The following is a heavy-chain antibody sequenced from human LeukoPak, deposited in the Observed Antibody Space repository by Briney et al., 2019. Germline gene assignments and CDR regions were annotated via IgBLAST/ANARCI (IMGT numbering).Heavy chain of an antibody. V-gene: IGHV3-15*01. Sequence: GGSLRLSCVASGFTFSDAWLSWVRQPPGKGLEWVGRIKSKIDGGTIDYGAPVKGRFTISRDDSRNTLYLQMNSLKTEDTAVYYCTTRRQDGCWGQGTLVTVS. D-gene: IGHD6-25*01. J-gene: IGHJ4*02. CDR1: GFTFSDAW. CDR3: TTRRQDGC. CDR2: IKSKIDGGTI.